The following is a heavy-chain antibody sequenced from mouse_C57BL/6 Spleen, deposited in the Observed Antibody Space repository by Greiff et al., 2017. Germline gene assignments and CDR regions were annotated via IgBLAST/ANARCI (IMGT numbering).Heavy chain of an antibody. J-gene: IGHJ2*01. Sequence: EVQLQQSGPELVKPGASVKISCTASGYTFTDYYMNWVKQSHGKSLEWIGDINPNNGGTSYNQKFKGQVTLTVDKSSSTAYLEIRSLTSEDSAFYYCTRSASSLDYWGQGTTLTVSS. CDR3: TRSASSLDY. V-gene: IGHV1-26*01. D-gene: IGHD6-1*01. CDR2: INPNNGGT. CDR1: GYTFTDYY.